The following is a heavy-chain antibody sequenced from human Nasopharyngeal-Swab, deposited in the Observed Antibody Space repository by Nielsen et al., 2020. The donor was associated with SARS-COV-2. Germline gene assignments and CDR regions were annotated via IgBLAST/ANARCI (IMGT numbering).Heavy chain of an antibody. D-gene: IGHD2-15*01. Sequence: GESLKISCAASGFTFSSYAMNWVRQAPGKGLEWVSAISRTSSTYYADSVKGRFTVSRDNSKNTLYLQMNSLRVEDTALYYCAGESGPNGFDIWGQGAMITVSS. CDR1: GFTFSSYA. J-gene: IGHJ3*02. CDR3: AGESGPNGFDI. CDR2: ISRTSST. V-gene: IGHV3-23*01.